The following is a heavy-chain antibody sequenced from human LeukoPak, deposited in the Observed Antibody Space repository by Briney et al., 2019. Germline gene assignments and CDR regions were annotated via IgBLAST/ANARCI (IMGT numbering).Heavy chain of an antibody. CDR3: AGSVYTSGWNYFDY. D-gene: IGHD6-19*01. Sequence: GRSLRLSCAASGFTFSFYAMHWVRQAPGKGLGWVASISYDGSNQYYADSVKGRFTISRDNSRNTLYLQMNSLRAEDTAVYYCAGSVYTSGWNYFDYWGQGTLVTVSS. V-gene: IGHV3-30*04. CDR1: GFTFSFYA. CDR2: ISYDGSNQ. J-gene: IGHJ4*02.